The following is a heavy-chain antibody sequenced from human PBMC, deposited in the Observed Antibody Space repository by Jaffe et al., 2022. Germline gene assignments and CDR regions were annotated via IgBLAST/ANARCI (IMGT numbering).Heavy chain of an antibody. CDR2: IRNKANNYAT. D-gene: IGHD3-10*01. CDR3: TRLIAGVSTFDY. CDR1: GFTFSGSA. V-gene: IGHV3-73*02. Sequence: EVQLVESGGDLVQPGGSLKLSCAASGFTFSGSAIHWVRQASGKGLEWVGRIRNKANNYATAYAAAVKGRFTISRDDSKNTAYLQMSSLKTEDTAVYYCTRLIAGVSTFDYWGQGILVTVSS. J-gene: IGHJ4*02.